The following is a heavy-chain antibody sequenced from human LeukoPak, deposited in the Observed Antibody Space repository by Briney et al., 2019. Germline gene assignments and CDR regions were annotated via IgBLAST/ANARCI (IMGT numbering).Heavy chain of an antibody. J-gene: IGHJ6*02. CDR1: GYTFTGYY. CDR2: INPNSGGT. D-gene: IGHD4-17*01. Sequence: GASVKVSCEASGYTFTGYYMHWVRQAPGQGLEWMGWINPNSGGTNYAQKFQGRVTMTRDTSISTAYMELSRLRSDDTAVYYCARDDYGDYSYYYGMDVWGQGTTVTVSS. V-gene: IGHV1-2*02. CDR3: ARDDYGDYSYYYGMDV.